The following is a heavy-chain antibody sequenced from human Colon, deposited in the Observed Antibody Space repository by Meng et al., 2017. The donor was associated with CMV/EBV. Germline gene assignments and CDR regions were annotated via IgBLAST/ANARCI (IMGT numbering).Heavy chain of an antibody. D-gene: IGHD6-13*01. Sequence: SETLSLTCTVSGDSIRSYYWTWIRQSPGKGLEFIGHIFSGGSPNYNPSLNSRVTITQDTVKNQISLKLTSVTAADTATYYCARDFSSYFDYWGQGILVTVSS. CDR3: ARDFSSYFDY. V-gene: IGHV4-59*01. J-gene: IGHJ4*02. CDR2: IFSGGSP. CDR1: GDSIRSYY.